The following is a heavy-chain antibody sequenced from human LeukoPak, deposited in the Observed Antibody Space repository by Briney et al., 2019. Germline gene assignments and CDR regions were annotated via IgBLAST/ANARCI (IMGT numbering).Heavy chain of an antibody. Sequence: SETLSLTCTVSGGSISSGGYYWSWIRQHPGKGLEWIGYIYYSGSTYYNPSLKSRVTISVDTSKNQFSLKLSSVTAADTAVYYCARGGSGYSSSWTSFDYWGQGTLVTVSS. CDR1: GGSISSGGYY. CDR3: ARGGSGYSSSWTSFDY. J-gene: IGHJ4*02. V-gene: IGHV4-31*03. D-gene: IGHD6-13*01. CDR2: IYYSGST.